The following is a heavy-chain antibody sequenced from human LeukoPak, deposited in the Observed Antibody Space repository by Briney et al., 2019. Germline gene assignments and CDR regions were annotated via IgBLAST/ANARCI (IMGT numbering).Heavy chain of an antibody. J-gene: IGHJ4*02. V-gene: IGHV4-4*09. CDR1: GGSISSYY. D-gene: IGHD4-23*01. Sequence: SETLSLTCTVSGGSISSYYWSWIRQPPGKGLEWIGYIYTSGSTNYNPSLKSRVTMSVDTSKNQFSLKLSSVTAADTAVYYCASGYGGNTLDYWGQGTLVTVSS. CDR3: ASGYGGNTLDY. CDR2: IYTSGST.